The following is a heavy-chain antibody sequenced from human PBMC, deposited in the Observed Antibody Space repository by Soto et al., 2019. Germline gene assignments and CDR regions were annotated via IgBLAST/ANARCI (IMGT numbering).Heavy chain of an antibody. CDR2: IHYSGST. D-gene: IGHD6-13*01. Sequence: SETLSLTCTVSGDSIGTTHSYWAWIRQSPGKGLEWIGNIHYSGSTYYMPSLRSRVTLSVDTSKNQFSLRLTSVTAEDTAVYYCASEGAGRAPINIWGPGTMVTVSS. J-gene: IGHJ3*02. V-gene: IGHV4-39*01. CDR1: GDSIGTTHSY. CDR3: ASEGAGRAPINI.